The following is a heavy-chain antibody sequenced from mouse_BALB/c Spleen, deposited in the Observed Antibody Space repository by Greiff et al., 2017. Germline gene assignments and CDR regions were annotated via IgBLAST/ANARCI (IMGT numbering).Heavy chain of an antibody. CDR1: GYSITSGYY. J-gene: IGHJ3*01. Sequence: ESGPGLVKPSQSLSLTCSVTGYSITSGYYWNWIRQFPGNKLEWMGYIHYSGSTNYNPSLKSRISITRDTSKNQFFLQLNSVTTEDTATYYCARGFAYWGQGTLVTVSA. CDR2: IHYSGST. CDR3: ARGFAY. V-gene: IGHV3-1*02.